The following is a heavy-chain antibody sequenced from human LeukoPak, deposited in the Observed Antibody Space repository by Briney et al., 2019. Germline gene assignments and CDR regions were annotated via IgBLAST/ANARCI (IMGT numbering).Heavy chain of an antibody. CDR2: ISSSGSSV. CDR1: AFTFSSHF. J-gene: IGHJ3*01. Sequence: GGSLRLSCAASAFTFSSHFMNWVRQAPGKGLEWVSSISSSGSSVLYADSLKGRFTISRDNAKNSLYLQMNSLRPEDTAVYYCARERYSRSSHDALDLWGQGTMVTVSS. V-gene: IGHV3-21*01. D-gene: IGHD6-6*01. CDR3: ARERYSRSSHDALDL.